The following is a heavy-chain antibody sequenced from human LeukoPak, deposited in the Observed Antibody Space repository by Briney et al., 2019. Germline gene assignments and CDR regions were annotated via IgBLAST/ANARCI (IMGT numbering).Heavy chain of an antibody. CDR1: GGSFSGYY. J-gene: IGHJ4*02. D-gene: IGHD3-22*01. V-gene: IGHV4-34*01. CDR3: ARGLATYYYDSSRKYYFDY. Sequence: SEXXSLTCAVYGGSFSGYYWSWVRQPPGKGLEWIGEINHSGSNNYNPSLTRGGTISVEKSKKQFSLKLSSVTAADTAVYYCARGLATYYYDSSRKYYFDYWGQGTLVTVSS. CDR2: INHSGSN.